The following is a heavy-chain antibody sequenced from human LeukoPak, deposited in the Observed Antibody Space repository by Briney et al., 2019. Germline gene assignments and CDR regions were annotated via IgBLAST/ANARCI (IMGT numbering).Heavy chain of an antibody. CDR3: ATKRYCSSTSCYTVGFDY. D-gene: IGHD2-2*02. Sequence: GGSLRLSCAASGFTFSSYAMSWVRQAPVKRLQCVSAISGSGGSTYYADSVKGRFKIARDNSENMLYLQMNSLRAEDTAVYYCATKRYCSSTSCYTVGFDYWGQGTLVTVSS. CDR1: GFTFSSYA. J-gene: IGHJ4*02. CDR2: ISGSGGST. V-gene: IGHV3-23*01.